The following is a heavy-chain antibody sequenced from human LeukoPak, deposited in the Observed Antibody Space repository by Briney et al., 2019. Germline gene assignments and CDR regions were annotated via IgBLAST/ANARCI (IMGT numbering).Heavy chain of an antibody. CDR1: GFTFSSYA. CDR2: ISYDGSNK. D-gene: IGHD2-15*01. CDR3: ARSAPPPPDI. J-gene: IGHJ4*02. Sequence: GGSLRPSCAASGFTFSSYAMHWVRQAPGKGLEWVAVISYDGSNKYYADSVKGRFTISRDNSKNTLYLQMNSLRAEDTAVYYCARSAPPPPDIWGQRTLVTVSS. V-gene: IGHV3-30-3*01.